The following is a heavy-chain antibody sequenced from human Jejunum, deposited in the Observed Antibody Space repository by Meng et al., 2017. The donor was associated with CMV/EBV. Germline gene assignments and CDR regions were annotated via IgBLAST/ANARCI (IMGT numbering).Heavy chain of an antibody. CDR1: GFSFSAYN. CDR3: ARGMYGSNWLLDQ. CDR2: ISDDENEK. V-gene: IGHV3-30-3*01. Sequence: CATSGFSFSAYNMHWVRQAQGKGLNWVAVISDDENEKKYADSVKGRFTVSRDNPRHTLYLEMASLGVDDTAVYFCARGMYGSNWLLDQWGQGTLVTVSS. J-gene: IGHJ4*02. D-gene: IGHD6-13*01.